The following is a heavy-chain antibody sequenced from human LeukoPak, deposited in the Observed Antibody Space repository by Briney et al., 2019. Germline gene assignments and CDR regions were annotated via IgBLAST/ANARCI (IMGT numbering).Heavy chain of an antibody. J-gene: IGHJ3*01. V-gene: IGHV5-51*01. D-gene: IGHD5-24*01. CDR2: IYPGDSDT. CDR1: RYKFANHW. Sequence: RGESLKISCKGSRYKFANHWIGWVRQMPGKGLEWMGIIYPGDSDTRYSPSFQGQVTISADKSLSTAYLQWGSLKASDTAMYYCALRVGRDGYKGWGQGTMVTVSS. CDR3: ALRVGRDGYKG.